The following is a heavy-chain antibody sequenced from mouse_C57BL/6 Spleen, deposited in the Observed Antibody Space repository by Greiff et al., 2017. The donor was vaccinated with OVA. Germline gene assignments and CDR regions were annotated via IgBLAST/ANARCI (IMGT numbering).Heavy chain of an antibody. CDR1: GYTFTSYW. CDR2: INPSSGYT. J-gene: IGHJ4*01. Sequence: QVQLKESGAELAKPGASVKLSCKASGYTFTSYWMHWVKQRPGQGLEWIGYINPSSGYTKYNQKFKDKATLTADKSSSTAYMQLSSLTYEDSAVYYCARGANWASYAMDYWGQGTSVTVSS. CDR3: ARGANWASYAMDY. V-gene: IGHV1-7*01. D-gene: IGHD4-1*01.